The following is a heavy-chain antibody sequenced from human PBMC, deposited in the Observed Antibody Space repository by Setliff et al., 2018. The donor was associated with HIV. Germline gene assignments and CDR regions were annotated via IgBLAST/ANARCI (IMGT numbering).Heavy chain of an antibody. V-gene: IGHV4-38-2*02. J-gene: IGHJ4*02. CDR2: MCHGGNT. Sequence: KTSETLSLTCGVSGYSISSDYCWGWIRQPPGKGLEWIGNMCHGGNTNYNPSLKSRVTMSVDTYKNQFSLRLSSVTAADTAVYYCARDEKGYSYGYFDSWGQGTLVTVSS. CDR3: ARDEKGYSYGYFDS. CDR1: GYSISSDYC. D-gene: IGHD5-18*01.